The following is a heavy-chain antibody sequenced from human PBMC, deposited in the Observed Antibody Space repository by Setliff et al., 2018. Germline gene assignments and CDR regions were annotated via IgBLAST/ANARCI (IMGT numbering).Heavy chain of an antibody. CDR2: VYYSGTV. CDR3: ARGGTFRYFDF. D-gene: IGHD5-12*01. V-gene: IGHV4-59*01. CDR1: DGSLSTYY. Sequence: KPSETLSLTCTVSDGSLSTYYWSWIRQPPGKGLEFIGYVYYSGTVNYSPSLRSRLTISVDTSKNQFSLKLRSVTAADTAVYYCARGGTFRYFDFWGQGAPVTVSS. J-gene: IGHJ4*02.